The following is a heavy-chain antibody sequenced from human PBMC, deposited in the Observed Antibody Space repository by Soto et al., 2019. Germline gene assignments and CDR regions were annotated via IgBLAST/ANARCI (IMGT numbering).Heavy chain of an antibody. CDR1: GYTFTSYD. CDR2: MNPNSGNT. Sequence: QVQLVQSGAEVKKPGASVKVSCKASGYTFTSYDINWVRQATGQGLEWMGWMNPNSGNTGYAQKFQGRVTMTRNTSIRTAYMELSSLRSEDTAVYYCVSTLTDYDYIWGSYRYSWFDPWGQGTLVTVSS. V-gene: IGHV1-8*01. J-gene: IGHJ5*02. D-gene: IGHD3-16*02. CDR3: VSTLTDYDYIWGSYRYSWFDP.